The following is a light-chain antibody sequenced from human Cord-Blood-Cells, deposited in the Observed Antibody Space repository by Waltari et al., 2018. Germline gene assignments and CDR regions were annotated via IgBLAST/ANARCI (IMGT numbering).Light chain of an antibody. Sequence: QSVLTQPPSASGTPGQRVTISCSGSRSNIGSNYVYWYQQLPGTAPKLLIYRNNQRPSGVPDRFSGSKSVTSASLAISGLRSEDEADYYCAAWDDSLSGRVFGGGTKLTVL. CDR1: RSNIGSNY. J-gene: IGLJ3*02. V-gene: IGLV1-47*01. CDR3: AAWDDSLSGRV. CDR2: RNN.